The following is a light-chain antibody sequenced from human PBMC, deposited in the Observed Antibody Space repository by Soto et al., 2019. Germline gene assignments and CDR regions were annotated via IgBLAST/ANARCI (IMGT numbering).Light chain of an antibody. V-gene: IGLV2-14*03. J-gene: IGLJ1*01. Sequence: SVLTQPASVSGSPGHSITISCTGTSSDVGGYNYVSWYQQHPGKAPKLLIYDVRSRPSGVSNRFSGSKSGNTASLTISGLQAEDEADYYCSSLTSSTTYVFGTGTKVTVL. CDR2: DVR. CDR3: SSLTSSTTYV. CDR1: SSDVGGYNY.